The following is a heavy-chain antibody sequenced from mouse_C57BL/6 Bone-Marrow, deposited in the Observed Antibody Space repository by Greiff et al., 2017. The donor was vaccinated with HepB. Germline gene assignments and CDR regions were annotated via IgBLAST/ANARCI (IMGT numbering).Heavy chain of an antibody. V-gene: IGHV1-69*01. Sequence: QVQLQQPGAELVMPGASVKLSCKASGYTFTSYWMHWVKQRPGQGLEWIGEIGPSDSYTNYNQKFKGKSTLTVDKSSSTAYMQLSSLTSEDSAVYYCARGGTVVARNFDYWGQGTTLTVSS. CDR3: ARGGTVVARNFDY. D-gene: IGHD1-1*01. CDR1: GYTFTSYW. CDR2: IGPSDSYT. J-gene: IGHJ2*01.